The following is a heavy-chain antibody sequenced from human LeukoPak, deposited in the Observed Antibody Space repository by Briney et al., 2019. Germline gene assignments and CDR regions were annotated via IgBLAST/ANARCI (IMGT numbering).Heavy chain of an antibody. CDR2: ISGSGGST. V-gene: IGHV3-23*01. J-gene: IGHJ3*02. CDR3: ARDMTTRVALDAFDI. D-gene: IGHD4-23*01. CDR1: GFTFSTYA. Sequence: HPGGSLRLSCAASGFTFSTYAMSWVCQAPGKGLEWVSAISGSGGSTYYADSVKGRFTISRDNSKNTLYLQMNSLRAEDTAVYYCARDMTTRVALDAFDIWGQGTMVTVSS.